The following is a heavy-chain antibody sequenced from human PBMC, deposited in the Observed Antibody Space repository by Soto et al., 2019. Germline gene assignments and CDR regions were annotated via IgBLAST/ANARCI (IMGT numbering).Heavy chain of an antibody. V-gene: IGHV4-39*01. CDR1: GGSISSSSYY. D-gene: IGHD3-10*01. J-gene: IGHJ6*02. Sequence: SETLSLTCTVSGGSISSSSYYWGWIRQPPGKGLEWIGSIYYSGSTYYNPSLKSRVTISVDTSKNQFSLKLSSVTAADTAVYYCARHGPQHGPLLWFGDRLLLWTREPYYYYGMDVWGQGTTVTVSS. CDR3: ARHGPQHGPLLWFGDRLLLWTREPYYYYGMDV. CDR2: IYYSGST.